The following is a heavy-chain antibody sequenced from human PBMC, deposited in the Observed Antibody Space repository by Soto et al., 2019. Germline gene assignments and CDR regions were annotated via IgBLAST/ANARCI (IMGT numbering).Heavy chain of an antibody. V-gene: IGHV4-34*01. Sequence: SETLSLTCAVYGGSFSGYYWSWIRQPPGKGLEWIGEINHSGSTNYNPSLKSRVTISVDTSKNQFSLKLSSVTAADTAVYYCARLANFYDYIWGSYRRAYYFDYWGQGTLVTVSS. CDR3: ARLANFYDYIWGSYRRAYYFDY. J-gene: IGHJ4*02. CDR1: GGSFSGYY. D-gene: IGHD3-16*02. CDR2: INHSGST.